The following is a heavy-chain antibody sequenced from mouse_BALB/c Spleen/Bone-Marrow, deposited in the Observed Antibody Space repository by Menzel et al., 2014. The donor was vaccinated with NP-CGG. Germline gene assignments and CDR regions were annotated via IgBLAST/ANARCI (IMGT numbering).Heavy chain of an antibody. V-gene: IGHV14-3*02. CDR1: GFNIEDTY. J-gene: IGHJ3*01. CDR2: IDPANGNT. D-gene: IGHD2-2*01. Sequence: VQLQQSGAELVKPGASVKLSCTASGFNIEDTYVHWVKQRPEQGLEWIGRIDPANGNTKYDPKFQGKATVTSDTSSNTPYLHLNRLTSGGTAVCYCAEGYDSWLAYWGQGTLVTGSA. CDR3: AEGYDSWLAY.